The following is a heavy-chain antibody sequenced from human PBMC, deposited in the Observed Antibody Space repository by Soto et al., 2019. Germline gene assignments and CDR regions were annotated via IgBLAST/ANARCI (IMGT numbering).Heavy chain of an antibody. V-gene: IGHV3-49*03. CDR1: GFTFGDYA. CDR2: IRSKAYGGTT. J-gene: IGHJ6*03. D-gene: IGHD3-3*01. CDR3: TRDGVLSHYDFWSGYQEKFYMDV. Sequence: GGSLRLSCTASGFTFGDYAMSWFRQAPGKGLEWVGFIRSKAYGGTTEYAASVKGRFTISRDDSKSIAYVQMNSLKTEDTAVYYCTRDGVLSHYDFWSGYQEKFYMDVWGKGTTVTVSS.